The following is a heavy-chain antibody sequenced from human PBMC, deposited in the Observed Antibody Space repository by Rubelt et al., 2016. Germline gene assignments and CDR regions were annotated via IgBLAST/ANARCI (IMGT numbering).Heavy chain of an antibody. J-gene: IGHJ4*02. V-gene: IGHV6-1*01. D-gene: IGHD3-9*01. CDR1: GDSVSSSRVA. CDR2: TYYRSKWYN. Sequence: VQLQQSGPGLVKPSQTLSLTCAISGDSVSSSRVAWNWIRQSPSRGLEWLGRTYYRSKWYNDYAVSVKSRITINPDTSKNQVALQLNSVTPEDTAVYYCARGVLRVDYWGQGTLVTVSS. CDR3: ARGVLRVDY.